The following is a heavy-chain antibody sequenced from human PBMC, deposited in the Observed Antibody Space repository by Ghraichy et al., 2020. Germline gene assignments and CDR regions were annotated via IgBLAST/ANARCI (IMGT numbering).Heavy chain of an antibody. CDR1: GVSMSSYC. Sequence: SETLSLTCTVSGVSMSSYCWSWIRQSPGKGLEWIGYICYRGSTNYNPSLKSRVTISEDTSKDQFSLNLNSVTAADTAVYYCAGDKVDRAGSNGMDVWGQGTIVTVSS. D-gene: IGHD3-22*01. J-gene: IGHJ6*02. V-gene: IGHV4-59*01. CDR2: ICYRGST. CDR3: AGDKVDRAGSNGMDV.